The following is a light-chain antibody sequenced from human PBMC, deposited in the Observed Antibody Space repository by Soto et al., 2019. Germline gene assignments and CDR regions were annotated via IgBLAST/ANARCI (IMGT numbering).Light chain of an antibody. J-gene: IGLJ3*02. CDR1: SSDVGGYNY. CDR2: EVS. Sequence: ALTQPPSASGSPGQSVTISCTGTSSDVGGYNYVSWYQQHPGKAPKLMIYEVSKRPSGVPDRFSGSKSGNTASLTVSGLQAEDEADYYCSSYAGSNNWVFGGGTKVTVL. V-gene: IGLV2-8*01. CDR3: SSYAGSNNWV.